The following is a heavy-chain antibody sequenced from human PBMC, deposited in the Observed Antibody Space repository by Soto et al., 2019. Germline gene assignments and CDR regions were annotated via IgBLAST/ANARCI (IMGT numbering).Heavy chain of an antibody. V-gene: IGHV4-39*01. J-gene: IGHJ4*02. CDR2: INHSGST. CDR1: DGSMNSDSSY. Sequence: QLQLQESGPGLVKPSETLSLTCRVSDGSMNSDSSYWGWIRQPPGKGLEWIGVINHSGSTYHNLSLKGRVTMSVDASRNPFSLKLTSMPAADTAVYYCARLGGYVSVGYYYLWDSWGQGTLVTVSS. D-gene: IGHD3-22*01. CDR3: ARLGGYVSVGYYYLWDS.